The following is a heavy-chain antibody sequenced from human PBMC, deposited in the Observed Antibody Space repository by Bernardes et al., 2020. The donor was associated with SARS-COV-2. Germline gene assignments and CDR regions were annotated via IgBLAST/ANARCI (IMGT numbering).Heavy chain of an antibody. V-gene: IGHV1-18*01. Sequence: ASVKVSCKASGYTFTSYGISWVRQAPGQGLEWMGWIRADSVNTDYAEKFQGRVTMTTDTSTSTAYMELRRLRSDDTAVYYCATVVGYTYGGGWFDPWGQGTLVIVSS. CDR2: IRADSVNT. CDR1: GYTFTSYG. CDR3: ATVVGYTYGGGWFDP. J-gene: IGHJ5*02. D-gene: IGHD5-18*01.